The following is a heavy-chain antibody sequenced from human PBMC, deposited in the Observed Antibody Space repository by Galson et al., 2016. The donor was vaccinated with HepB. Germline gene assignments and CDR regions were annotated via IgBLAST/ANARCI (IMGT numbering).Heavy chain of an antibody. V-gene: IGHV3-21*01. CDR3: ARLKGHAMDV. CDR2: ISSISTYM. CDR1: GFAFSPFG. J-gene: IGHJ6*02. Sequence: SLRLSCAASGFAFSPFGMNWVRQAPGKGLEWVSYISSISTYMYYADSVKGRFTISRDNAKNVLYLQMSSLRAEDTAVYYCARLKGHAMDVWGQGTTVTVSS.